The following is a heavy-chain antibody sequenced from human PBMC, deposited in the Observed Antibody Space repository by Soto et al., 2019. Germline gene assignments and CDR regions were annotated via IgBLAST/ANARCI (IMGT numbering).Heavy chain of an antibody. V-gene: IGHV4-31*03. D-gene: IGHD6-13*01. CDR3: ARSAQQLVHYYYYYGMDV. J-gene: IGHJ6*02. Sequence: PSETLSLTCTVSGGSISSGGYYWSWIRQHPGKGLEWIGYIYYSGSTYYNPSLKSRVTISVDTSKNQFSLKLSSVTAADTAVYYCARSAQQLVHYYYYYGMDVWGQGTTVTVSS. CDR1: GGSISSGGYY. CDR2: IYYSGST.